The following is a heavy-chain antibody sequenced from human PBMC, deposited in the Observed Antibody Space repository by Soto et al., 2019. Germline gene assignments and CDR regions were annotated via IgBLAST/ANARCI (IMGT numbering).Heavy chain of an antibody. Sequence: SETLSLTCTVSGGSVSSGSYYWSWTRQPPGKGLEWIGYIYYSGSTNYNPSLKSRVTISVDTSKNQFSLKLSSVTAADTAVYYCARGRRYSGSYYSELHYYYGMDVWGQGTTVTVSS. CDR3: ARGRRYSGSYYSELHYYYGMDV. J-gene: IGHJ6*02. CDR1: GGSVSSGSYY. D-gene: IGHD1-26*01. CDR2: IYYSGST. V-gene: IGHV4-61*01.